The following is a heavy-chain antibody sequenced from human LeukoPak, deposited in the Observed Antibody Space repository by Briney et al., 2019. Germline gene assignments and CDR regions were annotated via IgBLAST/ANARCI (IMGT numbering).Heavy chain of an antibody. D-gene: IGHD4-17*01. J-gene: IGHJ4*02. V-gene: IGHV4-61*01. CDR2: IYYSGST. CDR1: GGSVSSGSYY. CDR3: ANLYGDTIKFDY. Sequence: PETLSLTCTVSGGSVSSGSYYWSWIRQPPGKGLEWIGYIYYSGSTNYNPSLKSRVTISVDTSKNQFSLKLSSVTAADTAVYYCANLYGDTIKFDYWGQGTLVTVSS.